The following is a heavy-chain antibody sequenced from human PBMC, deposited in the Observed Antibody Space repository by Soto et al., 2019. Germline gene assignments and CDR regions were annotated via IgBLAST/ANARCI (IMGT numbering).Heavy chain of an antibody. V-gene: IGHV4-30-4*01. D-gene: IGHD3-3*01. CDR1: GGSISRGDYY. J-gene: IGHJ5*02. Sequence: QVHLQESGPGLVQPSQTLSLTGTVSGGSISRGDYYWAWIRQPPGKGLEWIGYISYSGSTYYNPSLKSRVTTSLDRSKNQISLYLSSVTAADTAVYFCARIGTIVDIVTNNWFDPWGQGTLVTVSS. CDR3: ARIGTIVDIVTNNWFDP. CDR2: ISYSGST.